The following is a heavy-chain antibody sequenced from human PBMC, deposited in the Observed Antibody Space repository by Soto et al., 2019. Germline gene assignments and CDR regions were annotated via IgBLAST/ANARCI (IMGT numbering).Heavy chain of an antibody. V-gene: IGHV1-69*01. CDR3: ARRYVFMDV. CDR1: GGIFSSYA. D-gene: IGHD3-9*01. J-gene: IGHJ6*02. CDR2: IIPIFGTA. Sequence: QEQLVQSGAEVKKPGSSVKVSCKASGGIFSSYAISWVRQAPGQGLEWMGGIIPIFGTANYAQKFQGRVTITADESTNTAYMDLSSLKSEDTAIYYCARRYVFMDVWGQGTTVTVSS.